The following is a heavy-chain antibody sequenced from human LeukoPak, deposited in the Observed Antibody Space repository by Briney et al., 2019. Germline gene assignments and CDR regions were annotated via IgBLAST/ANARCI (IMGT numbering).Heavy chain of an antibody. V-gene: IGHV4-39*01. CDR1: GDSVSRSDSY. CDR3: ARRRYYDGSGYLE. D-gene: IGHD3-22*01. CDR2: IYYRGRT. Sequence: SETLSLTCSVSGDSVSRSDSYLDWIRQPPGKGLEWIGAIYYRGRTYYSPSLKSRVTMSVDPSNNQFSLNLRSVTAADTAVYYCARRRYYDGSGYLEWGQGTLLSVSS. J-gene: IGHJ1*01.